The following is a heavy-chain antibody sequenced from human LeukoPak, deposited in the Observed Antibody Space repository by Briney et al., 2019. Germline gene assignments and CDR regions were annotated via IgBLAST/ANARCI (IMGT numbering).Heavy chain of an antibody. Sequence: GGSLRLSCAAFGFTFSIYTMTWVRQAPGKGLEWVSSITSISSYIYYADSVKGRFTISRDNAKNSLYLQLNSLRAEDTAVYYCAKEHSPYCSGDACYDYFDYWGQGILVTVSS. D-gene: IGHD2-15*01. V-gene: IGHV3-21*01. CDR1: GFTFSIYT. CDR2: ITSISSYI. J-gene: IGHJ4*02. CDR3: AKEHSPYCSGDACYDYFDY.